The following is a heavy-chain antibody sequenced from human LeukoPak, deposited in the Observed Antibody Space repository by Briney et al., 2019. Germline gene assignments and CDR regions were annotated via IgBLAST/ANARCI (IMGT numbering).Heavy chain of an antibody. J-gene: IGHJ5*02. CDR2: IYYSGST. CDR1: GGSISSGGYY. D-gene: IGHD3-16*02. V-gene: IGHV4-61*08. Sequence: PSETLSLTCTVSGGSISSGGYYWSWIRQPPGKGLEWIGYIYYSGSTNYNPSLKSRVTISVDTSKNQFSLKLSSVTAADTAVYYCARALIVRLGWFDPWGQGTLVTVSS. CDR3: ARALIVRLGWFDP.